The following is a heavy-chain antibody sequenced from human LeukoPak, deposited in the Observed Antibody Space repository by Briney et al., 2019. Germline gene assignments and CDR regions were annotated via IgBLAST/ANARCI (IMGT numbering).Heavy chain of an antibody. Sequence: GGSLRLSCAASGFTFSSYSMTWVRQAPGKGLEWVSAISGSGGSTYYADSVKGRFTISRDNSKNTLYLQMNSLRAEDTAVYYCATGGERPTDFLDYWGRGTLATVTS. CDR2: ISGSGGST. V-gene: IGHV3-23*01. J-gene: IGHJ4*02. CDR3: ATGGERPTDFLDY. CDR1: GFTFSSYS. D-gene: IGHD1-1*01.